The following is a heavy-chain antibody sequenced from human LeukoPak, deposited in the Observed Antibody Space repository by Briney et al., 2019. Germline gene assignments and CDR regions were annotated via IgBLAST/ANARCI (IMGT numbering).Heavy chain of an antibody. Sequence: GGSLRLSCAASGFTFDDYAMHWVRQAPGKGLEWVSGISWNSGSIGYADSVKGRFTISRDNAKNSLYLQMNSLRAEDTALYYCARGLNWFDPWGQGTLVTVSA. CDR3: ARGLNWFDP. J-gene: IGHJ5*02. V-gene: IGHV3-9*01. CDR1: GFTFDDYA. CDR2: ISWNSGSI.